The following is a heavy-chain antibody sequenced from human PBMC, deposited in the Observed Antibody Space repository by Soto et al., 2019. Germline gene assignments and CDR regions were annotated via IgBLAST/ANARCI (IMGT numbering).Heavy chain of an antibody. CDR2: IKSKTDGGTT. CDR1: GFTFSNAW. Sequence: GGSMRLSCAASGFTFSNAWMSWVRPAPGKGLEWVGRIKSKTDGGTTDYAAPVKGRFTISRDDSKNTLYLQMNSLKTEDTAVYYCTTEIHLGEFSLGAFDIWGQGTTVNVSS. V-gene: IGHV3-15*01. D-gene: IGHD3-16*01. CDR3: TTEIHLGEFSLGAFDI. J-gene: IGHJ3*02.